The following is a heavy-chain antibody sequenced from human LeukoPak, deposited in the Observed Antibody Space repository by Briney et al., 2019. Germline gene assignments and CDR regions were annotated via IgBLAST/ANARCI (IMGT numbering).Heavy chain of an antibody. CDR3: AASIAVAGRYFDY. CDR2: IYSGDSDT. D-gene: IGHD6-19*01. V-gene: IGHV5-51*01. J-gene: IGHJ4*02. CDR1: GYSFTSYW. Sequence: KYGESLKISCKGSGYSFTSYWIGWVRQMPGKGLEWMGIIYSGDSDTRYSPSFQGQVTISADKYISTAYLQWSSLKASDTAMYYCAASIAVAGRYFDYWGQGTLVTVSS.